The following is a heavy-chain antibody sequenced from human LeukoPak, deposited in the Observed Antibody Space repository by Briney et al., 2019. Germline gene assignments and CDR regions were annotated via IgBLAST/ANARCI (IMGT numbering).Heavy chain of an antibody. CDR1: GFTFSSYG. J-gene: IGHJ5*02. CDR3: ARGGSGSYWFDP. V-gene: IGHV3-33*01. Sequence: PGGSLRLSCAASGFTFSSYGMHWVRQAPGKGLEWVAVIWYDGSNKYYADSVKGRFTISRDNSKNTLYLQMNSLRAEDTAVYYCARGGSGSYWFDPWGQGTLATVSS. D-gene: IGHD1-26*01. CDR2: IWYDGSNK.